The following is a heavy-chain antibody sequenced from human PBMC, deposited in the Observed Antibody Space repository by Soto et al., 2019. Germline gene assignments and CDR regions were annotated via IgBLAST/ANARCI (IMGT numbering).Heavy chain of an antibody. V-gene: IGHV1-18*01. CDR1: GYTFTSYG. D-gene: IGHD3-10*01. CDR2: ISAYNGNT. J-gene: IGHJ6*02. CDR3: ARVHRMDFYGSGSYYYYYYGMDV. Sequence: ASVKVSCKASGYTFTSYGISWVRQAPGQGLEWMGWISAYNGNTNYAQKLQGRVTMTTDTSTSTAYMELRSLRSDDTAVYYCARVHRMDFYGSGSYYYYYYGMDVWGQGTTVTVSS.